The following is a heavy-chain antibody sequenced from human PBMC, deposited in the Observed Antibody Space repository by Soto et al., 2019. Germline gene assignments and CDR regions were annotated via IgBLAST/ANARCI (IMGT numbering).Heavy chain of an antibody. CDR1: GFTLSDYG. CDR3: AKRYYCGGDCRASDY. Sequence: PGGSLRLSCAASGFTLSDYGMTWVRQAPGRGLEWVSVITGDSRTTVYADSVKGRFTISRDNSKNTLYLQMDSLRVEDTAIYYCAKRYYCGGDCRASDYWGQGTLVTVSS. J-gene: IGHJ4*02. CDR2: ITGDSRTT. D-gene: IGHD2-21*02. V-gene: IGHV3-23*01.